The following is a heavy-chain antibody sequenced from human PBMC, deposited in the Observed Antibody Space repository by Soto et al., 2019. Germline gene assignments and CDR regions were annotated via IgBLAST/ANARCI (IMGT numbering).Heavy chain of an antibody. V-gene: IGHV3-30*18. D-gene: IGHD5-18*01. CDR2: ISYDGSNK. Sequence: GGSLRLSCAASGFTFSSYGMHWVRQAPGKGLEWVAVISYDGSNKYYADSVKGRFTISRDNSKNTLYLQMNSLRAEDTAVYYCAKDGGYSYGFDYWGQGTLVTVSS. CDR1: GFTFSSYG. J-gene: IGHJ4*02. CDR3: AKDGGYSYGFDY.